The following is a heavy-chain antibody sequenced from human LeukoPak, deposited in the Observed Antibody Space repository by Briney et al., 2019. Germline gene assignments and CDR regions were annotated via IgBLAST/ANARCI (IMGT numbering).Heavy chain of an antibody. Sequence: SETLSLTCTVSGGSISSGDYYWSWIRQPPGKGLEWIGYIYYSGSAYYNPSLKSRVTISVDTSKNQFSLKLSSVTAADTAVYYCASQPYDFWSGRFDYWGQGTLVTVSS. CDR1: GGSISSGDYY. V-gene: IGHV4-30-4*08. J-gene: IGHJ4*02. CDR2: IYYSGSA. CDR3: ASQPYDFWSGRFDY. D-gene: IGHD3-3*01.